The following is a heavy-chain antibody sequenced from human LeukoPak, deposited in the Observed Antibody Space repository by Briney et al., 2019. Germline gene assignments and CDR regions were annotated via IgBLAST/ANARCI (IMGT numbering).Heavy chain of an antibody. Sequence: GGSLRLSCAASGFTFSSYNMNWVRQAPGKGLEWVSYISSSSSTIYYADSVRGRFTISRDNAKNSLYLQMSSLRAEDTAVYYCARLTSFDCWGQGTLVTVSS. CDR2: ISSSSSTI. CDR1: GFTFSSYN. CDR3: ARLTSFDC. J-gene: IGHJ4*02. V-gene: IGHV3-48*01.